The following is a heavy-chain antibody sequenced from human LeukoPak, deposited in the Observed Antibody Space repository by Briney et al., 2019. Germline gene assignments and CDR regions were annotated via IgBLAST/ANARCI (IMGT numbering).Heavy chain of an antibody. CDR3: ARQASSSWSSDY. CDR2: ISSSSSYI. D-gene: IGHD6-13*01. V-gene: IGHV3-21*01. Sequence: GGSLRLSCAASGFTFSSYSMNWVRQAPGKGLEWVSSISSSSSYIYYADSVKGRFTISRDNAKNSLYLQMNSLRAEDTAVYYCARQASSSWSSDYWGQGTLVTVSS. J-gene: IGHJ4*02. CDR1: GFTFSSYS.